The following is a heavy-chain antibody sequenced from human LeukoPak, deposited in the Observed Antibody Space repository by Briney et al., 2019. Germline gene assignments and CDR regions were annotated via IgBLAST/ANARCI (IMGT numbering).Heavy chain of an antibody. D-gene: IGHD2-2*01. Sequence: PSETLSPTCAVSGYSISSGYYWGWIRQPPGKGLEWVANIKQDGSEKYYVDSVKGRFTISRDNAKNSLYLQMNSLRADDSAVYYCATSGWYQLHGDYWGQGTLVTVSS. CDR3: ATSGWYQLHGDY. CDR1: GYSISSGYY. J-gene: IGHJ4*02. CDR2: IKQDGSEK. V-gene: IGHV3-7*01.